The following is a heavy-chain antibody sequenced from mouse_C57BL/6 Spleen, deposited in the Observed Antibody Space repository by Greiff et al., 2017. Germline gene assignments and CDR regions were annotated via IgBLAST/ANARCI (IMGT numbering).Heavy chain of an antibody. J-gene: IGHJ3*01. V-gene: IGHV5-4*03. CDR1: GFTFSSYA. Sequence: EVKLVESGGGLVKPGGSLKLSCAASGFTFSSYAMSWVRQTPEKRLEWVATISDGGSYTYYPDNVKGRFTISRDNAKNNLYLQMSHLKSEDTAMYYCARGKLGWFAYWGQGTLVTVSA. CDR2: ISDGGSYT. D-gene: IGHD4-1*01. CDR3: ARGKLGWFAY.